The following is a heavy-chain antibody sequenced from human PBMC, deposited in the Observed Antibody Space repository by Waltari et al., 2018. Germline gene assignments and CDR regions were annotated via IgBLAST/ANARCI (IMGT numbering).Heavy chain of an antibody. J-gene: IGHJ3*02. CDR1: GGNFGRYA. Sequence: QVQLVQSGAEVKKPGSSVRVSCRASGGNFGRYAITWVRQAPGQGLEWMGGTFPIFGSPRYALKFQGRVSITADELTYTVYMDLHSLRSDDTAIYYCARRKLGEAFDIWGQETVVIVSS. CDR2: TFPIFGSP. V-gene: IGHV1-69*12. CDR3: ARRKLGEAFDI. D-gene: IGHD3-16*01.